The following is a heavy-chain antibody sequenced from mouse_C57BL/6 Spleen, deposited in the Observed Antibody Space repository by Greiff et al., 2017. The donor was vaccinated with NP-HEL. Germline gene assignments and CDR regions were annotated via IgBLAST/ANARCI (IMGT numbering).Heavy chain of an antibody. V-gene: IGHV1-82*01. Sequence: QVQLQQSGPELVKPGASVKISCKASGYAFSSSWMNWVKQRPGKGLEWIGRIYPGDGDTNYNGKFKGKATLTADKSSSTAYMQLSSLPSEDSAVYFCARKGDSSDFDYWGQGTTLTVSS. CDR2: IYPGDGDT. CDR1: GYAFSSSW. D-gene: IGHD3-2*02. CDR3: ARKGDSSDFDY. J-gene: IGHJ2*01.